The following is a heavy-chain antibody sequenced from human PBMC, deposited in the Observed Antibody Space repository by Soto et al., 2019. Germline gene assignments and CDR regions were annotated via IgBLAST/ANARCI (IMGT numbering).Heavy chain of an antibody. CDR3: ASRHSSPYFDY. CDR2: IYSSGST. V-gene: IGHV4-59*08. J-gene: IGHJ4*02. D-gene: IGHD6-13*01. Sequence: SETLSLTCTVAGGSISNSYWSWIRQSPEKGLEWIGYIYSSGSTNYNPSLNSRVTISVDTSKNQFSLKLNSVTAADTAVYYCASRHSSPYFDYWGQGTLVTVSS. CDR1: GGSISNSY.